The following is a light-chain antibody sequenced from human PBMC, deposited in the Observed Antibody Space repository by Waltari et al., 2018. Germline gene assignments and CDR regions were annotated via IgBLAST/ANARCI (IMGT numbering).Light chain of an antibody. V-gene: IGLV1-47*01. CDR2: RNN. CDR1: SPNFGSHS. CDR3: AAWDDSLSGHMV. Sequence: QSILTQPTSASGTPGQRVSIPCYGSSPNFGSHSVPWYQEVPGPAPKRLIDRNNQRPSGVPDRFSGSNSGTSASLATSGLRSEDEAHYYCAAWDDSLSGHMVFGGGTKLTVL. J-gene: IGLJ2*01.